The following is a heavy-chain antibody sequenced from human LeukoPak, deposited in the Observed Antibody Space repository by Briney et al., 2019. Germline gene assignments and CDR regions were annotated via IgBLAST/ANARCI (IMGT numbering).Heavy chain of an antibody. V-gene: IGHV3-23*01. D-gene: IGHD4-17*01. CDR2: ISGNGGST. CDR1: QFNFNKFG. J-gene: IGHJ3*02. CDR3: AKDPNGDYIGTFDI. Sequence: PGGSLRLSCATSQFNFNKFGMTWVRQAPGKGLEWVSSISGNGGSTQYADSVQGRFAISRDNSKNTLYLQMNSLRAEDTAVYFCAKDPNGDYIGTFDIWGQGTMVTVSP.